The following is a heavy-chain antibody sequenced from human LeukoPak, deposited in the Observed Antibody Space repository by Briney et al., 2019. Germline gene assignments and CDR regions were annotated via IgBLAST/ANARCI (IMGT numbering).Heavy chain of an antibody. CDR3: ARHLSGVTGYTYGRGIDY. CDR2: IKKDGSEK. D-gene: IGHD5-18*01. V-gene: IGHV3-7*01. J-gene: IGHJ4*02. CDR1: GFTFSSYW. Sequence: GGSLRLSCAASGFTFSSYWMSWVRQAPGKGLEWVANIKKDGSEKYYVDSVKGRFTITRDNAKTSLYLQMISLRAEDTAVYYCARHLSGVTGYTYGRGIDYWGQGTLVTVSS.